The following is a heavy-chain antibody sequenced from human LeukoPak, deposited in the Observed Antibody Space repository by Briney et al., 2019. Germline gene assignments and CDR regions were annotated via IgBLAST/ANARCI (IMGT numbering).Heavy chain of an antibody. CDR3: ARGSYLDY. CDR2: ISAYNGNT. V-gene: IGHV1-18*01. CDR1: GGTLSGYA. Sequence: ASVKVSCKASGGTLSGYAFSWVRQAPGQGLEWMGWISAYNGNTNYAQKLQGRVTMTTDTSTSTAYMELRSLRSDDTAVYYCARGSYLDYWGQGTLVTVSS. J-gene: IGHJ4*02. D-gene: IGHD3-10*01.